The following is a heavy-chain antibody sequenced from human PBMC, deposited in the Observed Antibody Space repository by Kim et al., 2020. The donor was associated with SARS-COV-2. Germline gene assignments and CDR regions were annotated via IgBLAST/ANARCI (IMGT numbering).Heavy chain of an antibody. V-gene: IGHV4-34*01. CDR3: AKTHYYGSGSYYNV. J-gene: IGHJ4*02. Sequence: SETLSLTCAVYGGSFSGYYWSWIRQPPGKGLEWIGEINNSGSTNYNPSLKSRVTISVDTSKNQFSLKLSSVTAADTAVYYCAKTHYYGSGSYYNVWGQGTLVTVSS. D-gene: IGHD3-10*01. CDR2: INNSGST. CDR1: GGSFSGYY.